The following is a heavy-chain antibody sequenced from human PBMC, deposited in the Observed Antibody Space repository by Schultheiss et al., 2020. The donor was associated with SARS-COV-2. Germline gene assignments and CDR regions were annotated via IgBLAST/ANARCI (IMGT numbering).Heavy chain of an antibody. CDR1: GGSISSYY. D-gene: IGHD2-21*01. J-gene: IGHJ2*01. CDR2: IYYSGST. CDR3: ARVYCGGDCYSDL. Sequence: SETLSLTCTVSGGSISSYYWSWIRQPPGKGLEWIGSIYYSGSTYYNPSLKSRVTISVDTSKNQFSLKLSSVTAADTAVYYCARVYCGGDCYSDLWGRGTLVTVSS. V-gene: IGHV4-59*01.